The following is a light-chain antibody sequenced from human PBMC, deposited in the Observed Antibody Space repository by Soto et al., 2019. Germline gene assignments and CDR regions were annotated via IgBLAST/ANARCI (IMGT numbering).Light chain of an antibody. J-gene: IGLJ2*01. V-gene: IGLV1-47*02. Sequence: QPVLTQPPSASGTPGQRVTISCSGSSSNIGSNSVYWYQQFPGTAPKLLIYYNNQRPSGVPDRFSGSKSGTSASLAISGLRSEDEADYYCAAWDDSLSGVVFGGGTKLTVL. CDR1: SSNIGSNS. CDR2: YNN. CDR3: AAWDDSLSGVV.